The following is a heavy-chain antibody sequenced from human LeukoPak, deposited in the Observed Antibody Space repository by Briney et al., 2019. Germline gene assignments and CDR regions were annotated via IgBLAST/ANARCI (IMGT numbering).Heavy chain of an antibody. V-gene: IGHV4-39*07. J-gene: IGHJ6*03. Sequence: SSETLSLTCTVSGDSISGSSYYWGWIRQPPGKGLEWIGSTFYNGRTYYKPSLKSRVTISVDTSKNQFSLKLSSVTAADTAVYYCARGRVSSSTWYSTYYYYFYMDVWGKGTTVTVSS. CDR2: TFYNGRT. CDR1: GDSISGSSYY. D-gene: IGHD4-11*01. CDR3: ARGRVSSSTWYSTYYYYFYMDV.